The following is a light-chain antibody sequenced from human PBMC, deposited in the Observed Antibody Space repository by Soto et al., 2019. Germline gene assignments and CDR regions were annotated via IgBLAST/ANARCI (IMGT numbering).Light chain of an antibody. CDR3: QTWGTGTLV. Sequence: QSVLTQSPSASASLGASVKLTCTLSSGHSSYAIAWHQQQPEKGPRYLMKLNSDGSHSKGDGIPDRFSGSSSGAERYLTISGLQSEAEADYYCQTWGTGTLVFGGGTKLTVL. V-gene: IGLV4-69*01. CDR1: SGHSSYA. J-gene: IGLJ2*01. CDR2: LNSDGSH.